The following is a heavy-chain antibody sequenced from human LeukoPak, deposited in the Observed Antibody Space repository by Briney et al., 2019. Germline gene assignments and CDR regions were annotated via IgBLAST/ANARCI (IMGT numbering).Heavy chain of an antibody. J-gene: IGHJ4*02. CDR1: GFTVSSNY. CDR2: IYSGGST. CDR3: ARDMVRGVMPVDY. V-gene: IGHV3-66*01. Sequence: PGGSLRLSCAASGFTVSSNYMSWVRQAPGKGLEWVSVIYSGGSTYYADSVKGRFTISRDNSKNTLYLQMNSLRAEDTAVYYCARDMVRGVMPVDYWGQGTLVTVSS. D-gene: IGHD3-10*01.